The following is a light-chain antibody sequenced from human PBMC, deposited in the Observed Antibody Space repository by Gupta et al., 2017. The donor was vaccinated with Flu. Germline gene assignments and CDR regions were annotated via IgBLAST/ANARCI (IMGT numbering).Light chain of an antibody. CDR1: QSVSSY. Sequence: IQMSQSPSPLSPSVGDRVTIPRRASQSVSSYLNWYQQKTGKAPKLLIYAASSLQSGVPSRFISSGSGTDVTLTIISLQPEDFATDYCQQSYSTPRITFGQGTRLEIK. J-gene: IGKJ5*01. CDR3: QQSYSTPRIT. CDR2: AAS. V-gene: IGKV1-39*01.